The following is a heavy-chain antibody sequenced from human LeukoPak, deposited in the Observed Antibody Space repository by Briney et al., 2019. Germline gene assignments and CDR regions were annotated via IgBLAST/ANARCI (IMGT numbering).Heavy chain of an antibody. CDR2: IYHSGGT. Sequence: SETLSLTCTVSGYSISSGYYWGWIRQPPGKGLEWIGSIYHSGGTYYNPSLKSRVTISVDTSKNQFSLKLSSVTAADTAVYYCARDHGYYGSGSYLNWFDPWGQGTLVTVSS. D-gene: IGHD3-10*01. V-gene: IGHV4-38-2*02. CDR1: GYSISSGYY. J-gene: IGHJ5*02. CDR3: ARDHGYYGSGSYLNWFDP.